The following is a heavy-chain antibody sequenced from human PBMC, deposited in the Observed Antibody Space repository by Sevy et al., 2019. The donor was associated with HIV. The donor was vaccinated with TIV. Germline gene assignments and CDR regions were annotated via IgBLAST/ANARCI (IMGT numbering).Heavy chain of an antibody. J-gene: IGHJ4*02. CDR3: AREGSSSY. V-gene: IGHV7-4-1*02. D-gene: IGHD6-6*01. CDR2: INTKTGHP. CDR1: GYTFSDYI. Sequence: ASVKVSCKASGYTFSDYIITWVRQAPGQGLEWMGWINTKTGHPTYAQAFTGRLVLSLDTSVTTAYLQISSLKSEDTAVYYCAREGSSSYWGQGTLVTVSS.